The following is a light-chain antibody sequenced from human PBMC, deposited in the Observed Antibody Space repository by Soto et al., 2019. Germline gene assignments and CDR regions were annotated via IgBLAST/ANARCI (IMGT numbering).Light chain of an antibody. CDR3: QQNFRDTPWT. J-gene: IGKJ1*01. V-gene: IGKV1-39*01. CDR1: QSISRY. Sequence: DIQMTQSPSSLSASVGERVTITCRASQSISRYVNWYQQKPGKAPTLLISAASSLERGVPSRFSGGGSGTDFTLTISSLQPEDFESYYCQQNFRDTPWTFGQGTKVDIK. CDR2: AAS.